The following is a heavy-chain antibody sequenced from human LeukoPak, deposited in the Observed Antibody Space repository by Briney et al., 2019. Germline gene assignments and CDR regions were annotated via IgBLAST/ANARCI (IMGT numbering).Heavy chain of an antibody. CDR2: IYSGGDT. J-gene: IGHJ4*02. V-gene: IGHV3-66*01. Sequence: GGSLRLSCAASGFSVTNYYMSWVRRAPGKGLEWVSVIYSGGDTFHADSVKGRFILSRDISKNTLYLQMNSPRVDDTAVYYCTRDPDGWGQGTLVTVSS. CDR3: TRDPDG. CDR1: GFSVTNYY.